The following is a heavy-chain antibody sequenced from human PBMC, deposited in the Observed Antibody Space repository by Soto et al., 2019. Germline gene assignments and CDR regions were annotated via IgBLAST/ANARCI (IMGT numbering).Heavy chain of an antibody. CDR1: GFTVSSNY. J-gene: IGHJ4*02. V-gene: IGHV3-53*04. Sequence: GGSLRLSCAASGFTVSSNYMSWVRQAPGKGLGWVSVIYSGGSTYYADSVKGRFTISRHNSKNTLYLQMNSLRAEDTAVYYCARQVDTAMVDYWGQGTLVTVSS. D-gene: IGHD5-18*01. CDR3: ARQVDTAMVDY. CDR2: IYSGGST.